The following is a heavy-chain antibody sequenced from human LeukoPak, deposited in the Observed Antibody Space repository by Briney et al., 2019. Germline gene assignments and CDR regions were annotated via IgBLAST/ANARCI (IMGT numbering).Heavy chain of an antibody. CDR1: GFTFRNYA. D-gene: IGHD4-17*01. CDR2: ISNSGGST. J-gene: IGHJ4*02. Sequence: PGGSLRLSCAVSGFTFRNYAMTCVRQAPGKGLEWVSGISNSGGSTYYADSVRGRFTISRDNSKNTLCLQMNSLRAEDTAVYYCASVAGPTVTHSLGFWGQGTLVSVSS. V-gene: IGHV3-23*01. CDR3: ASVAGPTVTHSLGF.